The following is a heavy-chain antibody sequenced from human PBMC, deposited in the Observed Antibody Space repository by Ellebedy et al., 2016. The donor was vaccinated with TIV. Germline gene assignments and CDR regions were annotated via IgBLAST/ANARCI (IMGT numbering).Heavy chain of an antibody. V-gene: IGHV3-30-3*01. J-gene: IGHJ3*02. CDR2: ISYDGSNK. Sequence: GESLKISXAASGFTFSSYAMHWVRQAPGKGLEWVAVISYDGSNKYYADSVKGRFTISRDNSKNTLYLQMNSLRAEDTAVYYCARDLYYYDSCGYYGRAGAFDIWGQGTMVTVSS. CDR3: ARDLYYYDSCGYYGRAGAFDI. CDR1: GFTFSSYA. D-gene: IGHD3-22*01.